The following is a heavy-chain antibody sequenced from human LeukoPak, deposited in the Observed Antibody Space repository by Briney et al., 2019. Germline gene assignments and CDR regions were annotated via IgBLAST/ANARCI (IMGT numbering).Heavy chain of an antibody. V-gene: IGHV1-18*01. CDR2: INSNNGKT. CDR3: ARGAGYDYVWESYRFFDY. CDR1: NDTIVSYG. D-gene: IGHD3-16*02. J-gene: IGHJ4*02. Sequence: GASVKVSCKTSNDTIVSYGIIWVRQAPGQGFEWMGWINSNNGKTHFAQKIQGRVTMTVDTYTNTAHMELRSLNSDDTAVYYCARGAGYDYVWESYRFFDYWGQGALVTVSS.